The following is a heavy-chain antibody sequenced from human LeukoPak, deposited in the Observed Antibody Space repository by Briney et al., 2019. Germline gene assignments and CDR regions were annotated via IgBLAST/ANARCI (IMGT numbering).Heavy chain of an antibody. CDR2: MNPNSGNT. CDR1: GYTFTSYD. CDR3: ARDDNILTGYPLGY. J-gene: IGHJ4*02. Sequence: ASVKVSCKASGYTFTSYDINWVRQATGQGLEWMGWMNPNSGNTGYAQKFQGRVTMTRNTSISTAYMELSSLRSEDTAVYYCARDDNILTGYPLGYWGQGTLVTVSS. D-gene: IGHD3-9*01. V-gene: IGHV1-8*01.